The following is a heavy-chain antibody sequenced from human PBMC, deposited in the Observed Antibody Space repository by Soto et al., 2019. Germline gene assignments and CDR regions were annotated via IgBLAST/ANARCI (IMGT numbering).Heavy chain of an antibody. D-gene: IGHD7-27*01. V-gene: IGHV4-34*01. CDR1: GGSFSGYY. CDR2: INHSGST. J-gene: IGHJ6*02. CDR3: ARGGNWGGYYYYYGMDV. Sequence: QVQLQQWGAGLLKPSETLSLTCAVYGGSFSGYYWSWIRQPPGKGLEWIGEINHSGSTNYNPSLKSRVTISVDTSKNQCSLKLSSVTAADTAVYYCARGGNWGGYYYYYGMDVWGQGTTVTVSS.